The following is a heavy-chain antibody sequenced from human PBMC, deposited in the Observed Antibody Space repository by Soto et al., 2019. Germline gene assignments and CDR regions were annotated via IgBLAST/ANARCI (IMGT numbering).Heavy chain of an antibody. CDR2: IAHGGTEK. CDR3: ARGRPDGARLDP. J-gene: IGHJ5*02. D-gene: IGHD6-6*01. CDR1: GFMFSSYW. Sequence: GGSVRLSCAVSGFMFSSYWMSWVRQAPGRGLEWVATIAHGGTEKYYVDSVKGRFTISRDNTKNSLYLQMNSLRAEDTAVYYCARGRPDGARLDPWGQGTLVTVSP. V-gene: IGHV3-7*01.